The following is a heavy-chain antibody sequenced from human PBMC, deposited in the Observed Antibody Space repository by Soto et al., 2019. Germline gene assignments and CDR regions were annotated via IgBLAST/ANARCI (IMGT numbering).Heavy chain of an antibody. CDR3: AHRREEDSYGSSFDY. CDR1: GFSLSTNGVG. V-gene: IGHV2-5*02. Sequence: QITLKESGPTLVKPTQTLTLTCTFSGFSLSTNGVGVGWIRQPPGKALECLALIYCDDDKRYSPSLKIRLTIIKDASKDHVVLTMTTMDPVYTATYYWAHRREEDSYGSSFDYWGQGTLVTVSS. J-gene: IGHJ4*02. D-gene: IGHD5-18*01. CDR2: IYCDDDK.